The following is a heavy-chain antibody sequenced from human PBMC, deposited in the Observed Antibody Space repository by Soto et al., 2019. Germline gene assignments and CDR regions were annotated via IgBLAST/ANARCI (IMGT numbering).Heavy chain of an antibody. CDR3: ARVFLLRQQLVNFDY. CDR1: GYTFTGYY. J-gene: IGHJ4*02. D-gene: IGHD6-13*01. Sequence: ASVKVSCKASGYTFTGYYMHWVRQAPGQGLEWMGWINPNSGGTNYAQKFQGRVTMTRDTSISTAYMELSRLRSDDTAVYYCARVFLLRQQLVNFDYWGQGTLVTVSS. V-gene: IGHV1-2*02. CDR2: INPNSGGT.